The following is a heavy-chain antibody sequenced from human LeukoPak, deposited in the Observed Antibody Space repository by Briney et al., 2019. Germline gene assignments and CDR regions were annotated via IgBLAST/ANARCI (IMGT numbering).Heavy chain of an antibody. CDR2: ISYDGSNK. J-gene: IGHJ4*02. V-gene: IGHV3-30-3*01. Sequence: GGSLRLSCAASGFTFSSYAMHWVRQAPGKGLEWVEVISYDGSNKYYADSVKGRFTISRDNSKNTLYLQMNSLRAEDTAVYYCARDSRNGESRDYWGQGTLVTVSS. CDR1: GFTFSSYA. CDR3: ARDSRNGESRDY. D-gene: IGHD3-10*01.